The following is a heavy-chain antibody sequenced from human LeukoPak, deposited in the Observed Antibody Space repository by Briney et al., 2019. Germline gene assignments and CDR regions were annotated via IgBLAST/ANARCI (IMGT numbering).Heavy chain of an antibody. CDR3: ARDFRDYGDYYYYMDV. J-gene: IGHJ6*03. CDR2: IYTSGST. V-gene: IGHV4-4*07. Sequence: SETLSLTCTVSGGSISSYYWSWIRQPAGKGLEWIGRIYTSGSTNYNPSLKSRVTMSVDTSMNQFSLKLSSVTAADTAVYYCARDFRDYGDYYYYMDVWGKGTTVTISS. CDR1: GGSISSYY. D-gene: IGHD4-17*01.